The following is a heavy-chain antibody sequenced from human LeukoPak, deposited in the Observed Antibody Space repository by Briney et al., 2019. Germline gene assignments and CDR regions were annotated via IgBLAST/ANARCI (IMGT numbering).Heavy chain of an antibody. V-gene: IGHV3-30*18. CDR1: GFTFSSYG. D-gene: IGHD1-20*01. CDR2: LSYDGSNK. Sequence: PGGSLRLSCAASGFTFSSYGMHWVRQAPGKGLEWVAVLSYDGSNKHYADSVKGRFIISRDNSKNTLYLQMNSLRPEGTAVYYCAKSRHPYNWNDGAFFDYWGQGTLVTVSS. CDR3: AKSRHPYNWNDGAFFDY. J-gene: IGHJ4*02.